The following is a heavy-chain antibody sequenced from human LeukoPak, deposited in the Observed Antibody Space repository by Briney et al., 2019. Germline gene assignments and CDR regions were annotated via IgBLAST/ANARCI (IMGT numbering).Heavy chain of an antibody. V-gene: IGHV4-59*08. CDR3: ARHSSGYYFDAFDI. Sequence: SETLSLTCTVSGGSISSYYWSWIRQPPGKGLEWIGYIYYSGSTNYNPSLKSRVTISVDTSKNQFSLRLSSVTAADTAVYCCARHSSGYYFDAFDIWGQGTMVTVSS. CDR2: IYYSGST. D-gene: IGHD3-22*01. J-gene: IGHJ3*02. CDR1: GGSISSYY.